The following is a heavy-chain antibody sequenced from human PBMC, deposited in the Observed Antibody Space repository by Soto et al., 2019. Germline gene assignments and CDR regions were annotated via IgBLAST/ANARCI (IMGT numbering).Heavy chain of an antibody. V-gene: IGHV4-59*08. CDR3: ANEGITMVRGGMDV. CDR2: IYYSGST. D-gene: IGHD3-10*01. Sequence: SETLSLTCTVSGGSISSYYCSWIRQPPGKGLEWIGYIYYSGSTNYNPSLKSRVTISVATSKNQFSLKLSSVTAADTAVYYCANEGITMVRGGMDVWGQGTTVTVSS. CDR1: GGSISSYY. J-gene: IGHJ6*02.